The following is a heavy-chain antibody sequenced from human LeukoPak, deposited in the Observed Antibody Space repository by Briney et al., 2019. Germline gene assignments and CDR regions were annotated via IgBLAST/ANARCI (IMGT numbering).Heavy chain of an antibody. J-gene: IGHJ1*01. D-gene: IGHD3-10*01. V-gene: IGHV4-39*07. CDR1: GGSIISSSYY. CDR2: IYYSGST. Sequence: SETLSLTCTVSGGSIISSSYYWGWIRQPPGKGLEWIGSIYYSGSTYYNPSLKSRVTISVDTSKNQFSLKLSSVTAADTAVYYCARVEIGYYYGSGSPINWGQGTLVTVSS. CDR3: ARVEIGYYYGSGSPIN.